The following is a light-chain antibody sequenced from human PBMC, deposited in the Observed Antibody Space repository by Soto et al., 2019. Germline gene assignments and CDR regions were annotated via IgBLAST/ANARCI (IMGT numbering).Light chain of an antibody. CDR3: CSYAGSDYV. Sequence: QSALTQPRSVSGSPGQSVTISCTGTSSDVGGYNYVSWYQQHPGKAPKLMIYDVSKRPSGVPDRFSGSKSGNTASLTISGLQAEDEADYCCSYAGSDYVFGTGTKLTVL. V-gene: IGLV2-11*01. J-gene: IGLJ1*01. CDR2: DVS. CDR1: SSDVGGYNY.